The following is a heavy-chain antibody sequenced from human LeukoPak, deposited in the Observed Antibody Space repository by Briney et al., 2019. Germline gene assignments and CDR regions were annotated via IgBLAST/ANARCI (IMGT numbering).Heavy chain of an antibody. Sequence: ASAKVSCEASGYTFIDYYIHWVRQAPGEGLEWMGWINPNSGDTNYAQKFQGWVTMTRDTSISTAYMELSRLNSDDTAVFYCAKNMGYGDYWYFDLWGRGTVVTVSS. J-gene: IGHJ2*01. D-gene: IGHD4-17*01. CDR2: INPNSGDT. CDR1: GYTFIDYY. V-gene: IGHV1-2*04. CDR3: AKNMGYGDYWYFDL.